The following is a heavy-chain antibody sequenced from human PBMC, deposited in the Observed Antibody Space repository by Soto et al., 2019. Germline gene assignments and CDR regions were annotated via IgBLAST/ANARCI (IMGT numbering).Heavy chain of an antibody. CDR1: GFSFTTYA. CDR3: ARAIETAMDPCDY. Sequence: LRLSCAASGFSFTTYAMHWVRQAPGKGLEWVAVISDDGSIKYYADSVKGRFTISRDNSKNTFYLQMNSLRGDDTALYYCARAIETAMDPCDYWGQGALVTVS. D-gene: IGHD5-18*01. V-gene: IGHV3-30-3*01. CDR2: ISDDGSIK. J-gene: IGHJ4*02.